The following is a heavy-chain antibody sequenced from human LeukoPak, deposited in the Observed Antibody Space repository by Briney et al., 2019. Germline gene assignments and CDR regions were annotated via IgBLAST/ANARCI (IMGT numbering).Heavy chain of an antibody. Sequence: GGSLRLSCAASGFTFSNAWMNWVRQAPGKGLEWVSTIAVGATGTYYADSVKGRFTVSSDTSKNTLYLQMNSLRAEDTAVYYCANPWGPGWYFDLWGRGTLVTVSS. CDR2: IAVGATGT. J-gene: IGHJ2*01. CDR1: GFTFSNAW. V-gene: IGHV3-23*01. CDR3: ANPWGPGWYFDL. D-gene: IGHD7-27*01.